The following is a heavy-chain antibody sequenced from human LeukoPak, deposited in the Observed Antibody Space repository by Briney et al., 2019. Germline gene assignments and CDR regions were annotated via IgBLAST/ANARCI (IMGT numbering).Heavy chain of an antibody. CDR2: ISAYNGNT. J-gene: IGHJ4*02. CDR1: GYTFTSYG. D-gene: IGHD3-10*01. CDR3: ARVGPFFYGSGQQQDGWEY. Sequence: ASVKVSCKASGYTFTSYGISWVRQAPGQGLEWMGWISAYNGNTNYAQKPQGRVTMTTDTSTSTAYMELRSLRSDDTAVYYCARVGPFFYGSGQQQDGWEYWGQGTLVTVSS. V-gene: IGHV1-18*01.